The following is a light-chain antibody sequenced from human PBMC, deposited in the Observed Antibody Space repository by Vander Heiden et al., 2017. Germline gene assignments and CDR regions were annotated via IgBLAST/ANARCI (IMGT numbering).Light chain of an antibody. CDR2: GNS. Sequence: QSVLTQPPSVSGAPGQRVTISCTGSSPNIGAGYEVHWYQQLPGTAPKLLIYGNSNRPSGVPDRFSGSKSGTSASLAITGLQAEDEADYYCQSYDSSLSGSRVFGGGTKLTVL. CDR1: SPNIGAGYE. CDR3: QSYDSSLSGSRV. J-gene: IGLJ3*02. V-gene: IGLV1-40*01.